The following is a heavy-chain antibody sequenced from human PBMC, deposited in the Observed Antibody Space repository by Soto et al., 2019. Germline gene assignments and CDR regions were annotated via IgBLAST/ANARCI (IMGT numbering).Heavy chain of an antibody. CDR3: ARGRYCSGGSCYSKTFDY. J-gene: IGHJ4*02. V-gene: IGHV3-21*01. D-gene: IGHD2-15*01. CDR1: GFTFSSYS. CDR2: ISSSSSYI. Sequence: EVQLVESGGGLVKPGGSLRLSCAASGFTFSSYSMNWVRQAPGKGLEWVSSISSSSSYIYYADSVKGRFTISRDNAKNSLYLQMNSLRAEDTAVHYCARGRYCSGGSCYSKTFDYWGQGTLVTVSS.